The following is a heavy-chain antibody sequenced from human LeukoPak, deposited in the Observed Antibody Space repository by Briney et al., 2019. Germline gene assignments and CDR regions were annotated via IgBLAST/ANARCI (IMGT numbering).Heavy chain of an antibody. Sequence: PGRSLRLSCTASGFTFGDYAMSWVRQAPGKGLEWVGFIRSKAYGGTTEYAASVKGRVTISRDDSKSIAYLQMNSLKTEDTAVYYCTRAPRGSGYYNPEGYYFDYWGQGTLVTVSS. CDR1: GFTFGDYA. D-gene: IGHD3-22*01. J-gene: IGHJ4*02. CDR2: IRSKAYGGTT. V-gene: IGHV3-49*04. CDR3: TRAPRGSGYYNPEGYYFDY.